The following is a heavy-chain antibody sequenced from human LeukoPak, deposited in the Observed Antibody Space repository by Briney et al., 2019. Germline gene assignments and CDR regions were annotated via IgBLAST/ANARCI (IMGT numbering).Heavy chain of an antibody. D-gene: IGHD1-7*01. V-gene: IGHV4-31*11. Sequence: SETLSLTCAVYGGSFSGYYWSWIRQHPGKGLEWIGYIYYSGSTYYNPSLKSRVTISVDTSKNQFSLKLSSVTAADTAVYYCARDLYNWNYGGVDPWGQGTLVTVSS. CDR3: ARDLYNWNYGGVDP. J-gene: IGHJ5*02. CDR2: IYYSGST. CDR1: GGSFSGYY.